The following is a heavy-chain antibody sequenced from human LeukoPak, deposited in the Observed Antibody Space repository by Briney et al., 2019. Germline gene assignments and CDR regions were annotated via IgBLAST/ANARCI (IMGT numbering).Heavy chain of an antibody. V-gene: IGHV4-4*02. J-gene: IGHJ5*02. D-gene: IGHD4-17*01. CDR3: ARDRTSTVTGWFDP. CDR2: IYHSGST. Sequence: PSGTLSLTCAVSGGSISSSNWWSWVRQPPGKGLGWIGEIYHSGSTNYNPSLKSRVTISVDKSKNQFSLKLSSVTAADTAVYYCARDRTSTVTGWFDPWGQGTLVTVSS. CDR1: GGSISSSNW.